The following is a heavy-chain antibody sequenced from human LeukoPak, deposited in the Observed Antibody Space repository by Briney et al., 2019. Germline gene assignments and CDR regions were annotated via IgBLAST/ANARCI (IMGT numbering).Heavy chain of an antibody. CDR1: GFTFSCYG. D-gene: IGHD3-16*01. V-gene: IGHV3-30*02. Sequence: GGSLRLSCAASGFTFSCYGMHWVRQAPGKGLECVAFIRYDGSNKYYADSVKGRFTISRDNSKNTLYLQMNSLRSEDTAVYYCARFGGGATKDDRLDYWGQGTLVTVSS. CDR3: ARFGGGATKDDRLDY. CDR2: IRYDGSNK. J-gene: IGHJ4*02.